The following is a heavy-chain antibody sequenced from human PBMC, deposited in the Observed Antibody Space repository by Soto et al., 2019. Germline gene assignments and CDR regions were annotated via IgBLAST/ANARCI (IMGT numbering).Heavy chain of an antibody. CDR3: ARLGEYGSSSGSAGNYYYGMDV. J-gene: IGHJ6*02. CDR1: GFTFSSYW. V-gene: IGHV3-7*01. D-gene: IGHD6-6*01. CDR2: IGQDGSEK. Sequence: PGGSLRLSCAASGFTFSSYWMSWVRQAPGKGLEWVADIGQDGSEKHNVDSVKGRFTISRDNAKNSLYLQMNSLRAEDTAVYYCARLGEYGSSSGSAGNYYYGMDVWGQGTTVTVSS.